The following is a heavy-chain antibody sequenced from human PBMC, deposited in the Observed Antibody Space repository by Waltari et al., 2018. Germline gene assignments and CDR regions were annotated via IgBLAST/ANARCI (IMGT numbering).Heavy chain of an antibody. D-gene: IGHD1-26*01. CDR3: AHCDPWEDAVDI. J-gene: IGHJ3*02. Sequence: QIPLKESGPTLVKPTQTLTLTCTFSGFSLSPSGVGVGWIRQPPGKALEWLALIYWNDDKSYRTTLKSRLTITKDTSKSQVVSTMTNMDPGETATYYGAHCDPWEDAVDIWGQGTMVTVSS. CDR2: IYWNDDK. V-gene: IGHV2-5*01. CDR1: GFSLSPSGVG.